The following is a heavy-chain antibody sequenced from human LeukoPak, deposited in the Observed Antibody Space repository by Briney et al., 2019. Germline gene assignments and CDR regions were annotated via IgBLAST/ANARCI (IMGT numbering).Heavy chain of an antibody. CDR3: ARDLGSSGWYGNDY. CDR2: IYYSGST. CDR1: GVSISSHY. D-gene: IGHD6-19*01. J-gene: IGHJ4*02. V-gene: IGHV4-59*11. Sequence: SETLSLTCTVSGVSISSHYWSWIRQPPGKGLQWIGYIYYSGSTNYNPSLKSRVTISVDTSKNQFSLKLSSVTAADTAVYYCARDLGSSGWYGNDYWGQGTLVTVSS.